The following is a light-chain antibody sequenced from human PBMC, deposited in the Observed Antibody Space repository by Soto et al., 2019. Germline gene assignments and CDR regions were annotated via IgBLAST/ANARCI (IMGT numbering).Light chain of an antibody. J-gene: IGLJ1*01. CDR3: SSYAGSNDFV. Sequence: QSVLTQPPSATGSPGQSVTISCTGTSSDVGGYNYVSWYQQHPGRAPKLIIYEVSQRPSGVPVRFSGSKSGNTASLTVSGLQAEDEADYYCSSYAGSNDFVFGTGTKLTVL. CDR1: SSDVGGYNY. CDR2: EVS. V-gene: IGLV2-8*01.